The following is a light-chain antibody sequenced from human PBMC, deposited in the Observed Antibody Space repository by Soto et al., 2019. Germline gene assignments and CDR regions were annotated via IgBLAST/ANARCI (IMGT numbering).Light chain of an antibody. V-gene: IGLV2-14*03. Sequence: QSALTQPASVSGSPGQSITISCTGTSSDIGGYNSVSWYQQHAGKAPKLVIYDVNDRPSGVSNRFSGPKSGNTASLTISGLQAGDEADYFCSSYTSSSTSFVFGTGTKLTVL. CDR2: DVN. CDR1: SSDIGGYNS. J-gene: IGLJ1*01. CDR3: SSYTSSSTSFV.